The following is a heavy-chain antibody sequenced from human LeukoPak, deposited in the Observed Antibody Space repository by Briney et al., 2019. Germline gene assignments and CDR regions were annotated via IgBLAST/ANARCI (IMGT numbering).Heavy chain of an antibody. CDR3: AKDSVAGPLSPDY. CDR2: ISYDGSNK. J-gene: IGHJ4*02. V-gene: IGHV3-30*18. CDR1: GFTFSSYG. Sequence: PGRSLRLSCAASGFTFSSYGMHWVRQAPGKGLEWVAVISYDGSNKYYADSVKGRFTISRDNSKNTLYLQMNSLRAGDTAVYYCAKDSVAGPLSPDYWGQGTLVTVSS. D-gene: IGHD6-19*01.